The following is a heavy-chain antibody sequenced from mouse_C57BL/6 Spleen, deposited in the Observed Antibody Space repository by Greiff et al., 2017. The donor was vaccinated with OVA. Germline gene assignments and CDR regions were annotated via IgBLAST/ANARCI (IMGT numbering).Heavy chain of an antibody. CDR3: AREGLTGTRYFDV. Sequence: DVQLVESGGGLVKPGGSLKLSCAASGFTFSSYAMSWVRQTPEKRLEWVATISDGGSYTYYPDNVKGRFTISRDNAKNNLYLQMSHLKSEDTAMYYCAREGLTGTRYFDVWGTGTTVTVSS. D-gene: IGHD4-1*01. CDR1: GFTFSSYA. J-gene: IGHJ1*03. CDR2: ISDGGSYT. V-gene: IGHV5-4*01.